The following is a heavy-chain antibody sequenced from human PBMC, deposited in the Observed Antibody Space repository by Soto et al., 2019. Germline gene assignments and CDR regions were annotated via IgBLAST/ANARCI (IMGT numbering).Heavy chain of an antibody. CDR3: ARTDGDRDAFAI. D-gene: IGHD3-10*01. CDR2: IDWDDDE. CDR1: GFSLSTSGIC. Sequence: ASGPTLVNPTQTLTLTCALSGFSLSTSGICVSWIRQPPGKALEWLARIDWDDDEYYTPSLKTRLTISKDTSKNQVVLTLTNMDPVDTATYYCARTDGDRDAFAIWGQGTMVTVSS. J-gene: IGHJ3*02. V-gene: IGHV2-70*11.